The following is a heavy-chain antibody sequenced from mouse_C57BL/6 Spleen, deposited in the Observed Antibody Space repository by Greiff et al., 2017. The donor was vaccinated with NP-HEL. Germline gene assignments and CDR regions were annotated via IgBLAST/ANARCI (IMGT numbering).Heavy chain of an antibody. D-gene: IGHD1-1*01. CDR1: GFTFSSYT. Sequence: EVQRVESGGGLVKPGGSLKLSCAASGFTFSSYTMSWVRQTPEKRLEWVATISGGGGNTYYPDSVKGRFTISRDNAKNTLYLQMSSLRSEDTALYYCARITTVVDWYFDVWGTGTTVTVSS. CDR2: ISGGGGNT. V-gene: IGHV5-9*01. J-gene: IGHJ1*03. CDR3: ARITTVVDWYFDV.